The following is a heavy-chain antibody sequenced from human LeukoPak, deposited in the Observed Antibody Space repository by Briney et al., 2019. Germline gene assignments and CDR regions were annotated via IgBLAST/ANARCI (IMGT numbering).Heavy chain of an antibody. CDR2: INWNGGST. Sequence: GGSLRLSCAASGFTFDDYGMSWVRQAPGKGLEWVSGINWNGGSTGYADSVNGRFTISRDNSKNTLYLQMNSLRAEDTAVYYCAKEVRGPYYYDSSGYSDYWGQGTLVTVSS. V-gene: IGHV3-20*04. J-gene: IGHJ4*02. D-gene: IGHD3-22*01. CDR3: AKEVRGPYYYDSSGYSDY. CDR1: GFTFDDYG.